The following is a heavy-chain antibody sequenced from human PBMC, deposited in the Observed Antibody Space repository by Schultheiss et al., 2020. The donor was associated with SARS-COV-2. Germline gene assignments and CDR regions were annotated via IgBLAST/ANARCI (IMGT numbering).Heavy chain of an antibody. V-gene: IGHV3-23*01. J-gene: IGHJ4*02. CDR1: GFTFSSYG. D-gene: IGHD6-6*01. Sequence: GGSLRLSCAASGFTFSSYGMHWVRQAPGKGLEWVSGISGSGGSTYYADSVKGRFTISRDNSKNTLYLKMNSLRAEDTAVYYCAKRANWDSNSPFDYWGQGTLVTVSS. CDR3: AKRANWDSNSPFDY. CDR2: ISGSGGST.